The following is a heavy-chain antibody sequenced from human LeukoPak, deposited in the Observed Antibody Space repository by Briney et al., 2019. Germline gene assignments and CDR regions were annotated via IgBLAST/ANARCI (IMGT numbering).Heavy chain of an antibody. CDR1: GGSFSNYY. J-gene: IGHJ6*03. Sequence: ASETLSLTCAVYGGSFSNYYWSWIRQPPGRGLEWIGEINDSGRTNYNPSLMSRVPVSVDTSKNQFSLRLTSVTATDTAVYYCARRWNYGRNYYIDVWGNGATVSVSS. CDR3: ARRWNYGRNYYIDV. V-gene: IGHV4-34*01. D-gene: IGHD1-7*01. CDR2: INDSGRT.